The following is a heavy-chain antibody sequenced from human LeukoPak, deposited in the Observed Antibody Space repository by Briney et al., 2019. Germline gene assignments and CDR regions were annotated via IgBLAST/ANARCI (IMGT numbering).Heavy chain of an antibody. J-gene: IGHJ4*02. D-gene: IGHD3-22*01. CDR1: GFTFSSYS. CDR2: ISSSSSYI. Sequence: PGGSLRLSCAASGFTFSSYSMNWVRQAPGKGLEWVSSISSSSSYIYYADSVKGQFTISRDNAKNSLYLQMNSLRAEDTAVYYCARDLELYYYDSSGASFDYWGQGTLVTVSS. V-gene: IGHV3-21*01. CDR3: ARDLELYYYDSSGASFDY.